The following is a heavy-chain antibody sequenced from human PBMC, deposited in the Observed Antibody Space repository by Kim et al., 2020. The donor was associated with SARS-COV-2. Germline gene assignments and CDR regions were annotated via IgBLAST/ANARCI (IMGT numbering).Heavy chain of an antibody. V-gene: IGHV3-48*02. CDR3: ARFIGECTEGGRDVYYY. CDR2: ISGSSGAI. D-gene: IGHD3-10*01. J-gene: IGHJ6*01. CDR1: GFIFGSYS. Sequence: GGSLRLSCVGSGFIFGSYSMNWVRQAPGKGLEWVAYISGSSGAIYYVDSVKGRFTISRDNAKNSLYLQMNSLRDEDTAVYYCARFIGECTEGGRDVYYY.